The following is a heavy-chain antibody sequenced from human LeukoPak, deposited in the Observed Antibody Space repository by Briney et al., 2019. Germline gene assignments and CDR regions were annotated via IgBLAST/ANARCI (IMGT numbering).Heavy chain of an antibody. CDR3: ARDKQLDWAHYYYYYMDV. CDR1: GYTFTSYD. J-gene: IGHJ6*03. D-gene: IGHD1-1*01. V-gene: IGHV1-8*02. Sequence: ASVKVSCKASGYTFTSYDINWVRQATGQGLEWMGWMNPNSGNTGYAQKFQGRVTMTSDTSISTTYVELSRLTSDDTAVYYCARDKQLDWAHYYYYYMDVWGKGTTVTVSS. CDR2: MNPNSGNT.